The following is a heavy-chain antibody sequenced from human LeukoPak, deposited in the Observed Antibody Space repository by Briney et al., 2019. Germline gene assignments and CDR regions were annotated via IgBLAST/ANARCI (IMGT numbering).Heavy chain of an antibody. J-gene: IGHJ3*02. CDR2: ISSSGSTI. CDR1: GFTFSSYE. Sequence: GGSLRLSCAASGFTFSSYEINWVRQAPGKGLEWVSYISSSGSTIYYAHSVKGRFTISRDNAKNSLYLQMNSLRAADSDVYYCARGYYYDRSGLAAFDIWGQGTMVTVSS. V-gene: IGHV3-48*03. D-gene: IGHD3-22*01. CDR3: ARGYYYDRSGLAAFDI.